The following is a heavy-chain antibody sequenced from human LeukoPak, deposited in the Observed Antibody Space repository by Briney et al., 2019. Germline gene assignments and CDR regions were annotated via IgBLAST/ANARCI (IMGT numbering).Heavy chain of an antibody. CDR3: ARMAQQLVEPFDY. J-gene: IGHJ4*02. CDR2: ISSSGSTI. D-gene: IGHD6-13*01. CDR1: GFTFSDYY. V-gene: IGHV3-11*04. Sequence: PGGSLRLSCAASGFTFSDYYMSWIRQAPGKGLEWVSYISSSGSTIYYADSVKGRFTISRDNAKNSLYLQMNSLRAEDTAVYYCARMAQQLVEPFDYWGQGTLVTVSS.